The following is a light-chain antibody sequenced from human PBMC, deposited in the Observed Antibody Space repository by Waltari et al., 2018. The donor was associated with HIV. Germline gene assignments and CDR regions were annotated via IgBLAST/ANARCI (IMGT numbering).Light chain of an antibody. Sequence: QPVLTQPPSASASLGASVTLTCTLSSGYSNYTVDWYQHRPGQGPRFVMRVGTGGIVGAKGDGIPDRFSVLGSGLNRYLTIKNIQEEDESDYHCGADHGSGSNFVVVFGGGTKLTVL. J-gene: IGLJ2*01. V-gene: IGLV9-49*01. CDR1: SGYSNYT. CDR2: VGTGGIVG. CDR3: GADHGSGSNFVVV.